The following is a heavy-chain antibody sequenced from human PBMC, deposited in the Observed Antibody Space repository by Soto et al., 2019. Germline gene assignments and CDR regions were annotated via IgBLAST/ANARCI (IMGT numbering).Heavy chain of an antibody. CDR1: GFTFSSYA. CDR3: VKDRDFWTFNWFDP. CDR2: VSGSGGGT. Sequence: GGSLRLSCAASGFTFSSYAMSWVRQAPGKGLEWVSAVSGSGGGTYYADSVKGRFTISRDNSKNTLYLQMNSLRVEDTAVYYCVKDRDFWTFNWFDPWGQGTLVTVSS. V-gene: IGHV3-23*01. J-gene: IGHJ5*02. D-gene: IGHD3-3*01.